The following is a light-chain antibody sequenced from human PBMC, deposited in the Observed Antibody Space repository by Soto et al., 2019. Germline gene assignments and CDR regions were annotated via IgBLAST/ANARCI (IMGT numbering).Light chain of an antibody. CDR1: NIGANS. CDR3: QVRDGDSAHRV. J-gene: IGLJ3*02. V-gene: IGLV3-21*04. Sequence: SYVLTQPPSVSVAPGRTARISCGGDNIGANSVHWYQQRPGQAPVMVISYDSNRPSAIPERISGSNSGNTATLTISRVEVGDEADYYCQVRDGDSAHRVFGGGTKLTVL. CDR2: YDS.